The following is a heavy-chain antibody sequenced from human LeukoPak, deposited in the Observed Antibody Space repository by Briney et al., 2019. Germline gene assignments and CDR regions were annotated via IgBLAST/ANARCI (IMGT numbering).Heavy chain of an antibody. CDR2: ISGIGGGST. CDR1: GFTFDDYG. Sequence: GGSLRLSCAASGFTFDDYGMSWVRQAPGKGLEWVSAISGIGGGSTYYADSVKGRFIISRDNSKNTLYVQMNSLRAEDTAVYYCAKLVGASNFDYWGQGTLVTVSS. V-gene: IGHV3-23*01. D-gene: IGHD1-26*01. J-gene: IGHJ4*02. CDR3: AKLVGASNFDY.